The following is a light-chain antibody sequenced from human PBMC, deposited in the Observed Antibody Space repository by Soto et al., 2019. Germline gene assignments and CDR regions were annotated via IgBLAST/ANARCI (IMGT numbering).Light chain of an antibody. CDR1: SSNIGSNT. V-gene: IGLV1-44*01. J-gene: IGLJ2*01. Sequence: QSVLTQPPSASGTPGQRVTISCSGSSSNIGSNTVNWYQQLPGTAPKLVIYSNNQRPSGVPDRFSSSKSGTSASLAISGLQSEDEADYYCVAWDDSLNGYVVFGGGTK. CDR2: SNN. CDR3: VAWDDSLNGYVV.